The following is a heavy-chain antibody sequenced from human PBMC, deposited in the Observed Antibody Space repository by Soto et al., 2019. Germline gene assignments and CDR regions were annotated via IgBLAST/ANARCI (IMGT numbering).Heavy chain of an antibody. CDR3: ASYGGGGWLPGDY. V-gene: IGHV1-69*06. CDR1: GGTFSSYA. CDR2: IIPIFGTA. J-gene: IGHJ4*02. Sequence: VASVEVSCKASGGTFSSYAISWVRQAPGQGLEWMGGIIPIFGTANYAQKLQGRVTITADKSTSTAYMELSSLRSEDTAVYYCASYGGGGWLPGDYWGQGTLVTVSS. D-gene: IGHD6-19*01.